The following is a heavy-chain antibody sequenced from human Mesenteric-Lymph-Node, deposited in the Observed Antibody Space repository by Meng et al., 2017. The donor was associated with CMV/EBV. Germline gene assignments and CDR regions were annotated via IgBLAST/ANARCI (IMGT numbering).Heavy chain of an antibody. D-gene: IGHD4-11*01. CDR2: INPNSGGT. V-gene: IGHV1-2*02. CDR1: GYTFTGYY. CDR3: ARERGYSNYGFQYNWFDP. J-gene: IGHJ5*02. Sequence: ASVKVSCKASGYTFTGYYMHWVRQAPGQGLEWMGWINPNSGGTNYAQKFQGRVTMTRDTSISTAYMELSRLRSDDTAVYYCARERGYSNYGFQYNWFDPWGQGTLVTVSS.